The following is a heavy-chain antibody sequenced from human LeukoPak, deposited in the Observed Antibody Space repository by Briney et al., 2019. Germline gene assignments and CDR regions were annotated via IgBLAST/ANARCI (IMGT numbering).Heavy chain of an antibody. Sequence: SETLSLACTVSGGSISSYYWNWIRQHPGKGLEWLGYIYYSGSTNYNPSLKSRVTISVDTSKNQFSLKLSSVTAADTAVYFCARQLRGEAVAGHLQPFDYRGQGTLVTVSS. J-gene: IGHJ4*02. CDR1: GGSISSYY. CDR3: ARQLRGEAVAGHLQPFDY. V-gene: IGHV4-59*08. D-gene: IGHD6-19*01. CDR2: IYYSGST.